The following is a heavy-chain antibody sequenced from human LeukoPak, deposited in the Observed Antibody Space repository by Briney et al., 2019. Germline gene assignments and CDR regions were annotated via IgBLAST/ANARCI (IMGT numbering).Heavy chain of an antibody. V-gene: IGHV1-69*06. CDR1: GGTFSSYA. D-gene: IGHD6-6*01. CDR2: IIPIFGTA. Sequence: GASVKVSCKASGGTFSSYAISWVRQAPGQGLEWMGGIIPIFGTANYAQKFQGTVTIPADNSTSTAYMELSSLRSEDTAVYYCARDLSLTRPQFSTKRGFDYWGQGTLVTVSS. J-gene: IGHJ4*02. CDR3: ARDLSLTRPQFSTKRGFDY.